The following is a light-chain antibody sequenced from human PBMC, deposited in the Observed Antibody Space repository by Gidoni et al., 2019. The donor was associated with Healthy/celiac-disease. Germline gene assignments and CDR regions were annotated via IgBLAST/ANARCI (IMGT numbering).Light chain of an antibody. CDR1: SLRSYY. CDR3: NSRDSSGNHVV. V-gene: IGLV3-19*01. CDR2: GKN. J-gene: IGLJ2*01. Sequence: SSELTQDPAVSVALGQTVRITCQGDSLRSYYASCYQQKPGQAPVLVIYGKNNRPSGIPDRFSGSSSGNTASLTLTGAQAEDEADYYCNSRDSSGNHVVFGGGTKLTVL.